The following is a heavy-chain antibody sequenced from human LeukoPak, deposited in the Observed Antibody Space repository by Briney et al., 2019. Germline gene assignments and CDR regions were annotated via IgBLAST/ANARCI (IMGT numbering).Heavy chain of an antibody. CDR2: ISYDGSNK. CDR1: GFTFSSYG. V-gene: IGHV3-30*18. Sequence: PGGSLRLSCAASGFTFSSYGVHWVRQAPGKGLEWVAVISYDGSNKYYADSVKGRFTISRDNSKNTLYLQMNSLRAEDTAVYYCAKLVGATNPFDYWGQGTLVTVSS. D-gene: IGHD1-26*01. J-gene: IGHJ4*02. CDR3: AKLVGATNPFDY.